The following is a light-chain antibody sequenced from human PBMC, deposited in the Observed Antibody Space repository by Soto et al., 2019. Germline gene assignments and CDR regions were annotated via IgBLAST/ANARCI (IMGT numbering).Light chain of an antibody. V-gene: IGKV3D-15*01. CDR1: QSISIG. CDR3: QQYNNWPRT. CDR2: GAS. Sequence: EIVMTQSPATLSVSPGETATLSFGASQSISIGLAWYRQKPGQAPRLLIYGASTRATGTPARFSGSGSATEFTLTISSLQSEDFAVYYCQQYNNWPRTFGQGTKVDIK. J-gene: IGKJ1*01.